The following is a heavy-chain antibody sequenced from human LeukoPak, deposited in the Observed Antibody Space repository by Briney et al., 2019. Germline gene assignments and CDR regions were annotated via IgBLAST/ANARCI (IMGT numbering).Heavy chain of an antibody. J-gene: IGHJ6*03. CDR2: IKQDGSEK. D-gene: IGHD4-17*01. V-gene: IGHV3-7*01. CDR3: ARGVYGDYGMLGYYYYYYMDV. CDR1: GFTFSDYY. Sequence: GGSLRLSCAASGFTFSDYYMSWVRQAPGKGLEWVANIKQDGSEKYYVDSVKGRFTISRDNAKNSLYLQMNSLRAEDTAVYYCARGVYGDYGMLGYYYYYYMDVWGKGTTVTVSS.